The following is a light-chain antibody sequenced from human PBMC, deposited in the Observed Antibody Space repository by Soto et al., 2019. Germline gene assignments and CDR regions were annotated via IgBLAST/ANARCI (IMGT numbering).Light chain of an antibody. J-gene: IGKJ1*01. CDR2: DAS. CDR3: QQYGSSPPWT. Sequence: EIVLTQSPGTLSLSPGERGALSCRASQSVSSNYVAWYQQKPGQAPRLLIYDASTRATGIPARFSGSGSGTDFTLTISSLEPEDFAVYYCQQYGSSPPWTFGQGTKVDIK. CDR1: QSVSSNY. V-gene: IGKV3-20*01.